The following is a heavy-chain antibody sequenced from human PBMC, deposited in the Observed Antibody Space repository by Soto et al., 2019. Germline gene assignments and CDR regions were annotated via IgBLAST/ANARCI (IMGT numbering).Heavy chain of an antibody. CDR3: ARVFPGVPAAMVSWFDP. D-gene: IGHD2-2*01. J-gene: IGHJ5*02. CDR2: INHSGST. CDR1: GGSFSGYY. V-gene: IGHV4-34*01. Sequence: PSETLSLTCAVYGGSFSGYYWSWIRQPPGKGLEWIGEINHSGSTNYNPSLKSRVTISVDTSKNQFSLKLSSVTAADTAVYYCARVFPGVPAAMVSWFDPWGQGTLVTVPQ.